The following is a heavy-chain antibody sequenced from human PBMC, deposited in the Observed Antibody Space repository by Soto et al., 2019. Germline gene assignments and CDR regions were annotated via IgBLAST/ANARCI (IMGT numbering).Heavy chain of an antibody. CDR2: IWYDGSNK. CDR1: GFTFSSYG. V-gene: IGHV3-33*01. J-gene: IGHJ6*02. CDR3: ARDSVSPPEAPDLIAAQQGVHYGMDV. Sequence: GGSLRLSCAASGFTFSSYGMHWVRQAPGKGLEWVAVIWYDGSNKYYADSVKGRFTISRDNSKNTLYLQMNSLRAEETAVYYCARDSVSPPEAPDLIAAQQGVHYGMDVWGQGTTVTVSS. D-gene: IGHD6-13*01.